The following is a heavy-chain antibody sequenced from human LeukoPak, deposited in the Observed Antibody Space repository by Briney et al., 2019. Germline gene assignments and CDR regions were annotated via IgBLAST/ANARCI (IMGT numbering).Heavy chain of an antibody. V-gene: IGHV4-59*03. CDR3: AKFGLYYNMDV. J-gene: IGHJ6*02. CDR1: GGSISGFY. Sequence: SETLSPTCAVSGGSISGFYWTWIPQPPGKGLEVIGQIHHSGSTDYNPSLKSRITMSVDTSKNQFFLSLNSVTAADTAVYYCAKFGLYYNMDVWGQGTTVTVSS. D-gene: IGHD3-16*01. CDR2: IHHSGST.